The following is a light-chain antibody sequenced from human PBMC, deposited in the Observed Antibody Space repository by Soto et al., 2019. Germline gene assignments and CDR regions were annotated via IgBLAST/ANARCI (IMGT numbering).Light chain of an antibody. CDR1: SSNIGAGHD. CDR3: QSYDSSLSVV. V-gene: IGLV1-40*01. Sequence: QAVLTQPPSVSGAPGQRVTISCTGSSSNIGAGHDVHWYQQLPGTAPKLLIYGNSNRPSGVPDRFSGSKSGTSASLAITGLKAEDEADYYCQSYDSSLSVVFGGGTKLTVL. CDR2: GNS. J-gene: IGLJ2*01.